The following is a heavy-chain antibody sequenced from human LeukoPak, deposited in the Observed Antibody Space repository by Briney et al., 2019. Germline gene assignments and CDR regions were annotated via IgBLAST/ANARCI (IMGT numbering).Heavy chain of an antibody. CDR1: GFTFSSYP. CDR2: ISYDGTNK. D-gene: IGHD6-19*01. CDR3: ARDRLLITVAGTVDQ. V-gene: IGHV3-30*09. Sequence: GMSLRLSCAASGFTFSSYPMHWVRQAPGKGLEWVAVISYDGTNKWYADSVQGRFAISRDNSKNTLYLQMNSLRPEDTAVYYCARDRLLITVAGTVDQWGRGTLVTVPS. J-gene: IGHJ4*02.